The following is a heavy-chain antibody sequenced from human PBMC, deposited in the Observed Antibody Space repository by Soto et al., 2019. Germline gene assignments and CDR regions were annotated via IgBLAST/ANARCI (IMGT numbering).Heavy chain of an antibody. CDR3: ACGRQLRPRRINNGYAG. Sequence: QVQLVQSGAEVKKPESSVKVSCKAPGGTFSTYAISWVRQAPGQGLEWMGGIIPMFGTANYAQRFQDRVTSNEAESTATVYIDLSSLRSEDTAVYSGACGRQLRPRRINNGYAGWGQGTLVTVSS. V-gene: IGHV1-69*12. J-gene: IGHJ4*02. CDR2: IIPMFGTA. CDR1: GGTFSTYA. D-gene: IGHD2-2*01.